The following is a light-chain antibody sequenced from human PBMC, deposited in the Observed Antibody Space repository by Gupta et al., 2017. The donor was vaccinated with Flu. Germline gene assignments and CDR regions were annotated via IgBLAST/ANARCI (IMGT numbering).Light chain of an antibody. J-gene: IGKJ4*01. CDR2: WAS. CDR1: QSVLYSSNNKNY. CDR3: QQYYSTLT. Sequence: DIVMTQSPDFLAVSLGERATINCKSSQSVLYSSNNKNYLAWYQRKPGQPPKLLIYWASTRESGVPDRFSGSGSGTDFTLTISSLQAEDVAVYYCQQYYSTLTFGGGTKVEIK. V-gene: IGKV4-1*01.